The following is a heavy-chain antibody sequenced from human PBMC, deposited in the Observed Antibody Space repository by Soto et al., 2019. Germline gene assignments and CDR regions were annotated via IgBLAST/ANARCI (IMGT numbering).Heavy chain of an antibody. V-gene: IGHV3-11*01. CDR2: ISSSGSTI. D-gene: IGHD6-13*01. CDR1: GFTFSDYY. CDR3: ARSVAYSSSWYMVYYYGMDV. J-gene: IGHJ6*02. Sequence: GGSLRLSXAASGFTFSDYYMSWIRQAPGKGLEWVSYISSSGSTIYYADSVKGRFTISRDNAKNSLYLQMNSLRAEDTAVYYCARSVAYSSSWYMVYYYGMDVWGQGTTVTVSS.